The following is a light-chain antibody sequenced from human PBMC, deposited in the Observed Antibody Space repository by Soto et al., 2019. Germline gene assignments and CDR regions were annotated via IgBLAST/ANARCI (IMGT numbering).Light chain of an antibody. J-gene: IGKJ2*01. V-gene: IGKV3-20*01. Sequence: EIVLTQSPGTLSLSPGERATLSCRASQSLGSTYLAWYQQRPGQAPRLLIYGASSRATGIPDRFSGSGSGTDFTLTISTLEPEDFAVYYCQRYDTSSYAFGQGTNLEIK. CDR1: QSLGSTY. CDR2: GAS. CDR3: QRYDTSSYA.